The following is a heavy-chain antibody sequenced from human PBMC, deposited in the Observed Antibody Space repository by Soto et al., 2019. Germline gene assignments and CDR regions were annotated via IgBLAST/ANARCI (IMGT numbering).Heavy chain of an antibody. D-gene: IGHD3-3*01. CDR3: ARDPLGGTYYDFWSGYPPPYGMDV. V-gene: IGHV3-30-3*01. CDR1: GFTFSSYA. Sequence: GGSLRLSCAASGFTFSSYAMHWVRQAPGKGLEWVAVISYDGSNKYYADSVKGRFTISRDNSKNTLYPQMNSLRAEDTAVYYCARDPLGGTYYDFWSGYPPPYGMDVWGQGTTVTVSS. CDR2: ISYDGSNK. J-gene: IGHJ6*02.